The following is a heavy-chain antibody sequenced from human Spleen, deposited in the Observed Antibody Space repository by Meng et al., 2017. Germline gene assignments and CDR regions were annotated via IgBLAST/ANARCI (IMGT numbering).Heavy chain of an antibody. J-gene: IGHJ4*01. CDR2: INYSGST. Sequence: RLNRAVDPTLDCLRSARGFLDYRRSWLRHPRWQELECVGEINYSGSTNYHKSLESRATITVDASQNNLSRQLSSVSADDAAVYYCARAHSSGWSTHAYWGQGSLVTVSS. D-gene: IGHD6-19*01. V-gene: IGHV4-34*01. CDR3: ARAHSSGWSTHAY. CDR1: ARGFLDYR.